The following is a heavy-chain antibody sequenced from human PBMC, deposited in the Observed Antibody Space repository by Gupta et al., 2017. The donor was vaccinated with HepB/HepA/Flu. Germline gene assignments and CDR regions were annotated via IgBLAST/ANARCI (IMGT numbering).Heavy chain of an antibody. V-gene: IGHV3-66*01. CDR2: IYGGGST. D-gene: IGHD1-14*01. Sequence: VRQAPGKGPEWVSVIYGGGSTYYADSVKGRFTISRDNSKNTLYLQMNSLRAEDTAVYYCAIDPGLPNGMDGWGQGTAVTVSS. CDR3: AIDPGLPNGMDG. J-gene: IGHJ6*02.